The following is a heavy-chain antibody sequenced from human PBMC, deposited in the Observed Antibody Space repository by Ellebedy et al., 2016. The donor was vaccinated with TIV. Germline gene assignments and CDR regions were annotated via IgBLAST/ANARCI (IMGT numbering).Heavy chain of an antibody. Sequence: GGSLRLSXAASGFTVSSNYMSWVRQAPGKGLEWVSVIYSGGSTFYADSVKGRFTISRDNSKNTLYLQMNSLRAEDTAVYYCASLYMVGEQLVLKFHYMDVWGKGTTVTVSS. D-gene: IGHD6-6*01. J-gene: IGHJ6*03. CDR2: IYSGGST. CDR3: ASLYMVGEQLVLKFHYMDV. V-gene: IGHV3-53*05. CDR1: GFTVSSNY.